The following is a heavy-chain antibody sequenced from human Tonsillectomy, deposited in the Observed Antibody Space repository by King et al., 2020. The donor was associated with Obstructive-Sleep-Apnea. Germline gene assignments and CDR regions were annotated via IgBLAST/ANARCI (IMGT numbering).Heavy chain of an antibody. J-gene: IGHJ4*02. CDR2: ISAYNGNT. CDR1: GYTFTSYG. D-gene: IGHD6-13*01. Sequence: QLVQSGAEVKKPGASVKVSCKASGYTFTSYGISWVRQAPGQGLEWMGWISAYNGNTNYAQKLQGRVTMTTDTSTSTAYMELRSLRSDDTAVYYCVATPYSSKTGTSAYWGQGTLVTVSS. V-gene: IGHV1-18*01. CDR3: VATPYSSKTGTSAY.